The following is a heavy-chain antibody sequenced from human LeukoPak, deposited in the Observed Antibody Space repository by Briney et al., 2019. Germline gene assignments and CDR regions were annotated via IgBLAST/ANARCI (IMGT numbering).Heavy chain of an antibody. CDR2: INHSGST. CDR3: ARPGQLLWFGESPFDY. V-gene: IGHV4-34*01. D-gene: IGHD3-10*01. Sequence: SETLSLTCAVYGGPFSGYYWSWIRQPPGKGLEWIGEINHSGSTNYNPSLKSRVTISVDTSKNQFSLKLSSVTAADTAVYYCARPGQLLWFGESPFDYWGQGTLVTVSS. J-gene: IGHJ4*02. CDR1: GGPFSGYY.